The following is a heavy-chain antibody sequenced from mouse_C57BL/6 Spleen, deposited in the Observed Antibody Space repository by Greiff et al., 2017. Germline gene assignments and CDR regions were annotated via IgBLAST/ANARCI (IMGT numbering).Heavy chain of an antibody. D-gene: IGHD2-5*01. CDR2: ISYDGSN. Sequence: EVKLEESGPGLVKPSQSLSLTCSVTGYSITSGYYWNWIRQFPGNKLEWMGYISYDGSNNYNPSLKNRISITRDPSKNQFFLKWNSVTTEDTATSYCAAYYSNDDYDAMDYWGKGTSVTVSS. V-gene: IGHV3-6*01. J-gene: IGHJ4*01. CDR3: AAYYSNDDYDAMDY. CDR1: GYSITSGYY.